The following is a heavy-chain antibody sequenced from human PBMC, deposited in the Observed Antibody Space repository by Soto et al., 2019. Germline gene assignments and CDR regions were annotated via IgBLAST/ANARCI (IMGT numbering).Heavy chain of an antibody. CDR3: GRQPGHCGSTTCFGYYSVDV. J-gene: IGHJ6*02. CDR2: IYYSGST. CDR1: GGSISSSSYS. Sequence: QLQLQESGPRLVKPSETLSLTCSVSGGSISSSSYSWGWIRQPPGKGLEWIGTIYYSGSTHYNPSREGRVAISADPPATQLSLRLSSVSAADTAVYYCGRQPGHCGSTTCFGYYSVDVWGQGTTVTVS. D-gene: IGHD2-2*01. V-gene: IGHV4-39*01.